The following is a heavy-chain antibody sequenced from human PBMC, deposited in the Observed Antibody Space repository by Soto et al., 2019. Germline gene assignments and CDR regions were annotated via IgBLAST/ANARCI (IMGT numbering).Heavy chain of an antibody. CDR3: ARGSPEYSSSFGY. D-gene: IGHD6-6*01. CDR1: GGSISSYY. J-gene: IGHJ4*02. Sequence: SETLSLTCAVSGGSISSYYWSWIRQPPGEGLEWIGYIYYSGSTNYNPSLKSRVTISVDTSKNQFSLKLSSVTAADTAVYYCARGSPEYSSSFGYWGQGTLVTVSS. V-gene: IGHV4-59*01. CDR2: IYYSGST.